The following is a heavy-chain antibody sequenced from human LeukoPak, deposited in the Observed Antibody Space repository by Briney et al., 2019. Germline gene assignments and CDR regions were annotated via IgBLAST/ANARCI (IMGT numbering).Heavy chain of an antibody. CDR3: AKPSSILGMGMHFDY. J-gene: IGHJ4*02. D-gene: IGHD7-27*01. CDR1: GFTFSSYA. V-gene: IGHV3-23*01. Sequence: PGGSLSLSCAASGFTFSSYAMSWVRQAPGKGLEWVSAISGSGGSTYYADSVKGRFTISRDNSKNTLYLQMNSLRAEDTAVYYCAKPSSILGMGMHFDYGRQGTLVTVSS. CDR2: ISGSGGST.